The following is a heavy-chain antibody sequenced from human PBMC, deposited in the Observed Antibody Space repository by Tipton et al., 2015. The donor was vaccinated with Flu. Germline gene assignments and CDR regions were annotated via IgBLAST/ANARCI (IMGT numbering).Heavy chain of an antibody. CDR2: IYYSGST. J-gene: IGHJ5*02. CDR3: VRYQLKKRSRWFDP. Sequence: TLSLTCAVYGGSFSGYYWGWIRQPPGKGLEWIGSIYYSGSTYYNPSLKSRVTISVDTSKNQFSLKLSSVTAADTAVYYCVRYQLKKRSRWFDPWGQGTLVTVSS. CDR1: GGSFSGYY. V-gene: IGHV4-34*01. D-gene: IGHD2-2*01.